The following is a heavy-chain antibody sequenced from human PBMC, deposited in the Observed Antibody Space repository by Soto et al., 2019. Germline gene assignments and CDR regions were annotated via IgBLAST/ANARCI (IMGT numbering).Heavy chain of an antibody. J-gene: IGHJ5*02. D-gene: IGHD2-15*01. Sequence: ASVKVSCKASGYTFTSYAMHWVRHAPGQRLEWMGWINAGNGNTKYSQKFQGRVTITRDTSASTAYMELSSLRSEDTAVYYCARLAQDIVVVVADENWFDPWGQGTLVTDS. CDR3: ARLAQDIVVVVADENWFDP. CDR2: INAGNGNT. CDR1: GYTFTSYA. V-gene: IGHV1-3*01.